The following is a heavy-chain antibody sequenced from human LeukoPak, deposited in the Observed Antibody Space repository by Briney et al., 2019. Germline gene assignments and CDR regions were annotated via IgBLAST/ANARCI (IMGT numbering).Heavy chain of an antibody. Sequence: GGSLRLSCVASGFTFSSYAMSWVRQAPGKGLEWVSAIRGSGGGTNYGDSVKGRFTISRDNAKNTLYLQMSSLRVEDTAVYYCARGSPDSSSSVDFDYWGQGTLVTVSS. CDR2: IRGSGGGT. CDR1: GFTFSSYA. J-gene: IGHJ4*02. V-gene: IGHV3-23*01. CDR3: ARGSPDSSSSVDFDY. D-gene: IGHD6-6*01.